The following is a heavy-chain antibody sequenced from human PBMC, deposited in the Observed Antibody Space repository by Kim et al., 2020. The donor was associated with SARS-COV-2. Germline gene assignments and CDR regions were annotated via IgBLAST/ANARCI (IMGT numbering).Heavy chain of an antibody. D-gene: IGHD4-17*01. Sequence: YADSVKGRFTSTRDNAKNTLYLQMNSLRAEDTAVYYCAKVGSDYGDYYFDYWGQGTLVTVSS. J-gene: IGHJ4*02. V-gene: IGHV3-23*03. CDR3: AKVGSDYGDYYFDY.